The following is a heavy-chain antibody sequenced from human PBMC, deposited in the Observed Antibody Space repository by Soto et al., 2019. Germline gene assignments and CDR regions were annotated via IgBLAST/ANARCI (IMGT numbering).Heavy chain of an antibody. D-gene: IGHD2-15*01. Sequence: PSETLSLTCTVSGGSISSSSYYWAWIRQPPGKGLEWIGSINYSGTTYYIASLKSRVTISIDTSKNQFSLRLNSVTAADTAVYYCARLVACSGGSCRFDPWGQGTLVT. V-gene: IGHV4-39*01. CDR1: GGSISSSSYY. J-gene: IGHJ5*02. CDR2: INYSGTT. CDR3: ARLVACSGGSCRFDP.